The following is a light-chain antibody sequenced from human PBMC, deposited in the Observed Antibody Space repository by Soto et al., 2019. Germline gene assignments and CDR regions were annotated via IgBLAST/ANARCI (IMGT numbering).Light chain of an antibody. J-gene: IGKJ4*01. Sequence: AIQMTQSPSSLSASVGDRVTITCRASQGIRHYLGWYQQKPGKAPKLLIYAASSLQSGVPSRFSGSGSGTDLTLTISSLQPADFATSYCLQEYNYPLTFGGGTQVEIK. CDR1: QGIRHY. V-gene: IGKV1-6*01. CDR3: LQEYNYPLT. CDR2: AAS.